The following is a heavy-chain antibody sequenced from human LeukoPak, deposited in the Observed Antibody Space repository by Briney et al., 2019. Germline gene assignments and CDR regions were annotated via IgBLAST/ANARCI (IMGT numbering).Heavy chain of an antibody. CDR1: GGSFSGYY. D-gene: IGHD3-22*01. CDR3: ASFSSGYYLDY. CDR2: INHSGST. J-gene: IGHJ4*02. V-gene: IGHV4-34*01. Sequence: SETLSLTCAVYGGSFSGYYWSWIRQPPGKGLEWIGEINHSGSTNYNPSLKSRITISVDTSKNQFSLKLSSVTAADTAVYYCASFSSGYYLDYWGQGTLVTVSS.